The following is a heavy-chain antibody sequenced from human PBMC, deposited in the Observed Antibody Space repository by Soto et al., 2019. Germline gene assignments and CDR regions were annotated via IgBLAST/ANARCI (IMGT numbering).Heavy chain of an antibody. Sequence: GGSLRLSCSVSGFTFSSYAMHWVRQAPGKGLEYVSSISSDGRPTYYADSVKGRFTISRDNSKNTLYLQMSSLKAEDTAVYYCVKDRYVDYWGQGTLVTVSS. CDR1: GFTFSSYA. V-gene: IGHV3-64D*06. CDR3: VKDRYVDY. CDR2: ISSDGRPT. J-gene: IGHJ4*02.